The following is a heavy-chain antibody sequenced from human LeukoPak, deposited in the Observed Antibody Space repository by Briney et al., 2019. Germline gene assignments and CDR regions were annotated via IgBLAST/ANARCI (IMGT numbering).Heavy chain of an antibody. CDR1: GYTFTSYY. CDR2: INPSGGST. D-gene: IGHD2-15*01. Sequence: ASVKVSCKASGYTFTSYYMHWVRQAPGQGLEWMGIINPSGGSTSYAQKFQGRVTMTEDTSTDTAYMELSSLRSEDTAVYHCATVKYCSGGSCYWGAFDIWGQGTMVTVSS. V-gene: IGHV1-46*01. CDR3: ATVKYCSGGSCYWGAFDI. J-gene: IGHJ3*02.